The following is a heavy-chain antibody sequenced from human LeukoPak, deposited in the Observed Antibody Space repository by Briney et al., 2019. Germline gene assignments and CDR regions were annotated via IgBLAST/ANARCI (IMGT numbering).Heavy chain of an antibody. CDR1: GFTVSSNY. Sequence: GGSLRLSCAASGFTVSSNYMSWVRQAPGKGLEWVSVIYSGGSTYYADSVKGRFTISRDNSKNTLYLQMNSLRAEDTAVYYCAKSSATDYIFRYWGQGTLVTVSS. V-gene: IGHV3-53*01. D-gene: IGHD3-3*02. J-gene: IGHJ4*02. CDR3: AKSSATDYIFRY. CDR2: IYSGGST.